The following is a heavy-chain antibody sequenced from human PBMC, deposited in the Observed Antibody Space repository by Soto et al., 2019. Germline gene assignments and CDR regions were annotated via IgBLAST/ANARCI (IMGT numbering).Heavy chain of an antibody. Sequence: DVQLVESGGGLVQPGRSLRLSCAASGFTFDDYAMHWVRQAPGKGLEWVSGISWNSGSIGYADSVKGRFTISRDNAKNSLDLQMNSLRAEDTALYYCAKGGSDYVWGSPFDYWGQGTLVTVSS. D-gene: IGHD3-16*01. CDR3: AKGGSDYVWGSPFDY. V-gene: IGHV3-9*01. CDR2: ISWNSGSI. CDR1: GFTFDDYA. J-gene: IGHJ4*02.